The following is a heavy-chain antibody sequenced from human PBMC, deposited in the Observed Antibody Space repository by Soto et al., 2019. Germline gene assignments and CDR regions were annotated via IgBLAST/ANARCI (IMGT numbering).Heavy chain of an antibody. Sequence: GGSLRLSCAASGFTFSSYAMHWVRQAPGKGLEWVAVISYDGSNKYYADSVKGRFTISRDNSRNTLYLQMNSLRAEDTAVYYCARDDYGDCFDYWGQGTLVP. D-gene: IGHD4-17*01. J-gene: IGHJ4*02. CDR1: GFTFSSYA. CDR2: ISYDGSNK. CDR3: ARDDYGDCFDY. V-gene: IGHV3-30-3*01.